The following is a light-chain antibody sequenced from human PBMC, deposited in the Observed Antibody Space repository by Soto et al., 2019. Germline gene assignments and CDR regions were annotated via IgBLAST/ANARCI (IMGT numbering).Light chain of an antibody. Sequence: NFMLIQPHSVSESPGKTVVISCTRSSGSTSSNYVQWYQQRPVTLPTTVIYEDKQRPSGVPGRFSGSIDRSSNSASLGISVLRTEDEADYYCQSYDSTHVVFGGGTKVTVL. CDR3: QSYDSTHVV. CDR2: EDK. V-gene: IGLV6-57*01. J-gene: IGLJ2*01. CDR1: SGSTSSNY.